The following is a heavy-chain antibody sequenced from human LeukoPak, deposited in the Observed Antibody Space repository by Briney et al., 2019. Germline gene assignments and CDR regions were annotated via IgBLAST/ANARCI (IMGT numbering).Heavy chain of an antibody. CDR3: ASSTVTTYYYSYMDV. V-gene: IGHV4-38-2*02. J-gene: IGHJ6*03. CDR2: IYYSGST. Sequence: SETLSLTCTVSGYSISSGYHWGWIRQPPGKGLEWIGSIYYSGSTYYNPSLKSRVTISLDTSKNQFSLKLSSVTAADTAVYYCASSTVTTYYYSYMDVWGKGTTVTVSS. D-gene: IGHD4-17*01. CDR1: GYSISSGYH.